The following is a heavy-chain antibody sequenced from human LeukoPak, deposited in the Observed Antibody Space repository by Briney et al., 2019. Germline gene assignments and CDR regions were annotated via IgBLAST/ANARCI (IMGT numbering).Heavy chain of an antibody. CDR3: ARVAKYYYGSETYYFFEH. D-gene: IGHD3-10*01. J-gene: IGHJ4*02. V-gene: IGHV3-15*01. Sequence: PGGSLRLSCAAPGFIVSNVWMSWVRQAPGKGLEWVGRIKSKTDGGTTDYAAPVKGRFTISRDDSKNTLYLQMNSLRVEDTAVYYCARVAKYYYGSETYYFFEHWGQGTPVTASS. CDR2: IKSKTDGGTT. CDR1: GFIVSNVW.